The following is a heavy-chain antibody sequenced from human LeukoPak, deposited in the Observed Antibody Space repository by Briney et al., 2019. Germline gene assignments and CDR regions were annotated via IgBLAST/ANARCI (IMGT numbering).Heavy chain of an antibody. D-gene: IGHD3-10*01. CDR3: ARDLTAYGSGSYDY. CDR1: GYSISSGYY. V-gene: IGHV4-38-2*02. J-gene: IGHJ4*02. Sequence: PSETLPLTCTVSGYSISSGYYWGWIRQPSGKGLEWIGSIYHSGSTYYNPSLKSRVTISVDTSKNQFSLKLSSVTAADTAVYYCARDLTAYGSGSYDYWGQGTLVTVSS. CDR2: IYHSGST.